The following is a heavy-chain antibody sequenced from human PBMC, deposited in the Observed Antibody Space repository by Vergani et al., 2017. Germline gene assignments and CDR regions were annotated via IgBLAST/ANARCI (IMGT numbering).Heavy chain of an antibody. CDR2: IRSDASNK. CDR3: GGLAVFDY. V-gene: IGHV3-30*02. J-gene: IGHJ4*02. Sequence: QVQLVESGGGVVQPGGSLRLSCAGSGFTFSNYDMHWARQAPGKGLEWVAFIRSDASNKYYGDSVKGRFTISRDNSKNTLYLQMNSLRAEDTAVYYCGGLAVFDYWGQGTLVTVSS. CDR1: GFTFSNYD. D-gene: IGHD3-16*01.